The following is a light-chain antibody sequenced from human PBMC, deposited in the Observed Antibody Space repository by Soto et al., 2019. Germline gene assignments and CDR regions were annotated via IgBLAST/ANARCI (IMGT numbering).Light chain of an antibody. CDR1: QHINSY. Sequence: DIQMTQSPSSLSASVGDRVTITCRASQHINSYLNWYQQKPGKAPKLLIYAASDLQSGVPSRFSGSRSRTDFTLTITSLQPEDFATYYCQQTYKTPPSFGKGTKLEIK. CDR2: AAS. V-gene: IGKV1-39*01. J-gene: IGKJ2*01. CDR3: QQTYKTPPS.